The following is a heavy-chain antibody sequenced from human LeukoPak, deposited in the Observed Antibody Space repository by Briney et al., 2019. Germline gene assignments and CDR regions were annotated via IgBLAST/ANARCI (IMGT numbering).Heavy chain of an antibody. CDR2: VNPNSGGT. V-gene: IGHV1-2*02. D-gene: IGHD6-13*01. CDR3: ARGRLEAAATDDY. Sequence: ASVKVSCKASGYTFTGYYMHWVRQAPGQGLEWMGWVNPNSGGTRYAQRFRDRVTMTRDTSITTAYMELSRLRSDDTAVYFCARGRLEAAATDDYWGQGTLVTVSS. J-gene: IGHJ4*02. CDR1: GYTFTGYY.